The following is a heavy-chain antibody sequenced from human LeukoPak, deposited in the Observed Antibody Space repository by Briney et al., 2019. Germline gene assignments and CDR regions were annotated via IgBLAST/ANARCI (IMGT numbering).Heavy chain of an antibody. V-gene: IGHV1-2*02. J-gene: IGHJ5*02. CDR2: INPNSGGT. CDR1: GYTFTGYY. D-gene: IGHD2-2*01. Sequence: ASVKVSCTASGYTFTGYYMHWVRQAPGQGLEWMGWINPNSGGTNYAQKFQGRVTMTRDTSISTAYMELSRLRSDDTAVYYCARERYCSSTSCHGWFDPWGQGTLVTVSS. CDR3: ARERYCSSTSCHGWFDP.